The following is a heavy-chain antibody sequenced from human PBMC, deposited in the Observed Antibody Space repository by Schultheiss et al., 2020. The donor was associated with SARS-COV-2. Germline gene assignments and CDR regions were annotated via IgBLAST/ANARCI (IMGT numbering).Heavy chain of an antibody. V-gene: IGHV4-34*01. Sequence: SETLSLTCAVYGGSFSGYYWSWIRQPPGKGLEWIGEINHSGSTNYNPSLKSRVTISVDTSKNQFSLKLSSVTAADTAVYYCARAPPPEGTSHDVDWFDPWGQGTLVTVSS. CDR2: INHSGST. D-gene: IGHD2-2*01. CDR3: ARAPPPEGTSHDVDWFDP. CDR1: GGSFSGYY. J-gene: IGHJ5*02.